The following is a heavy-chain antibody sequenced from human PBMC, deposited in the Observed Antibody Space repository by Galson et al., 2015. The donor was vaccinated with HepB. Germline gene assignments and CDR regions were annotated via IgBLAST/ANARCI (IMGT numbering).Heavy chain of an antibody. CDR3: ARLGHEGYHYYGMDV. D-gene: IGHD2-2*01. CDR1: GYSFRNYW. CDR2: IYLGDSET. V-gene: IGHV5-51*01. Sequence: ASGYSFRNYWIGWVRQMPGKGLECMGIIYLGDSETRYSPSFQGQVTLSADKSTNTAYLQWSSLKASDTAMYYCARLGHEGYHYYGMDVWGQGTTVTVSS. J-gene: IGHJ6*02.